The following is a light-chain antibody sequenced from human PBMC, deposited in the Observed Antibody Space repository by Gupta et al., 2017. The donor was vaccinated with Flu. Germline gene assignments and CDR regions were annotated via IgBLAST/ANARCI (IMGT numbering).Light chain of an antibody. CDR2: DAS. V-gene: IGKV3-11*01. CDR1: QSVGRS. J-gene: IGKJ2*01. CDR3: QQRCDWYT. Sequence: EIVLTQSPATLPLSPGERATLSCTASQSVGRSLAWYQQRPGQAPRLLIYDASTRASGIPARFSDSGSETDFTLTSTTREPEDFAVYYWQQRCDWYTFGQGTEVVIK.